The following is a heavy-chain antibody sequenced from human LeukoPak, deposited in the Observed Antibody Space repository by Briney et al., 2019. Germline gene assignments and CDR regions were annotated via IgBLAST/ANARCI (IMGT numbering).Heavy chain of an antibody. D-gene: IGHD5-12*01. V-gene: IGHV1-24*01. CDR1: GYTLTELS. CDR2: FDPEDGET. J-gene: IGHJ4*02. CDR3: ATLGWLRTFSDY. Sequence: GASVKVSCKVSGYTLTELSMHWVRQAPGKGLEWMGGFDPEDGETIYAQKFQGRVTMTEDTSTDTAYMELSSLRSEDTAVYYCATLGWLRTFSDYWGQGTLVTVSS.